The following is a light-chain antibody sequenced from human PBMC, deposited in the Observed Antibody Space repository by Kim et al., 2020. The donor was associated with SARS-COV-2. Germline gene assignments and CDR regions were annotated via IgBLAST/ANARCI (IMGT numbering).Light chain of an antibody. V-gene: IGLV2-14*01. CDR2: DVS. Sequence: QSALTQPASVSGSPGQSITISCTGTSSDVGGYNYVSWYQQHPGKAPKLMIYDVSKRPSGVSNRLSGSKSGNTASLTISGLQAEDEADYYCSSYTSSSTPWVFGTGTKVTVL. CDR3: SSYTSSSTPWV. CDR1: SSDVGGYNY. J-gene: IGLJ1*01.